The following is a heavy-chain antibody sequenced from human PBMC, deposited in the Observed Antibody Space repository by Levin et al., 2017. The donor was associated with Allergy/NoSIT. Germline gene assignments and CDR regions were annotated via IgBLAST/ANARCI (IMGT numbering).Heavy chain of an antibody. Sequence: SETLSLTCAVYGGSFSGYYWSWIRQPPGKGLEWIGEINHSGSTNYNPSLKSRVTISVDTSKNQFSLKLSSVTAADTAVYYCARGGSRWSSSSSGTKYFQHWGQGTLVTVSS. CDR2: INHSGST. CDR3: ARGGSRWSSSSSGTKYFQH. CDR1: GGSFSGYY. V-gene: IGHV4-34*01. D-gene: IGHD6-6*01. J-gene: IGHJ1*01.